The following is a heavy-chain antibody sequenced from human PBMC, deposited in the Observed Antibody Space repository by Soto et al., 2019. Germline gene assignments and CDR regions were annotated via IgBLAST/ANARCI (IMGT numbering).Heavy chain of an antibody. D-gene: IGHD2-15*01. Sequence: QITLKESGPTLVEPTQTLTLTCSFSGFSLTNSGVGVGWFRQAPGKALECLGIIYWDNDRRYNPSLKTRLTIQXXTXKXXVVLSITYHDTVDTGTYYRAHRVSYSAWDVGWFDSWGQGTPVTVS. J-gene: IGHJ5*01. CDR1: GFSLTNSGVG. CDR3: AHRVSYSAWDVGWFDS. CDR2: IYWDNDR. V-gene: IGHV2-5*02.